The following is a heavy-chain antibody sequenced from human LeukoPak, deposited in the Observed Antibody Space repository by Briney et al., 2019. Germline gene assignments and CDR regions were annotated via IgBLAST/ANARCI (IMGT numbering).Heavy chain of an antibody. CDR2: LNLSGDGA. J-gene: IGHJ4*02. CDR1: GYSLTNYF. D-gene: IGHD1-1*01. CDR3: AREPPSTGYYDY. Sequence: ASVKVSCKASGYSLTNYFMHWVRQAPGQGLEWMGVLNLSGDGASYTQKFQSRVTMTRDMSTSTVFMELSSLRSEDTAVYFCAREPPSTGYYDYWGQGTLVTVSS. V-gene: IGHV1-46*01.